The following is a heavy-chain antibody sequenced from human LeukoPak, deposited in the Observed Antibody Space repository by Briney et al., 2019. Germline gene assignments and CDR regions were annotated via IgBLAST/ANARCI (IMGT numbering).Heavy chain of an antibody. CDR2: TYYKPKWYN. J-gene: IGHJ3*02. V-gene: IGHV6-1*01. CDR1: GDSVSSNSAT. CDR3: GRVSSPWSPRDAFDI. D-gene: IGHD1-26*01. Sequence: SQTLSLTCAISGDSVSSNSATWNWIRQSPSRGLEWLGRTYYKPKWYNDYAVSVKSRITINSDTSKNQFSLQLNSVTPEDTAVYYCGRVSSPWSPRDAFDIWGQGTMVTVSP.